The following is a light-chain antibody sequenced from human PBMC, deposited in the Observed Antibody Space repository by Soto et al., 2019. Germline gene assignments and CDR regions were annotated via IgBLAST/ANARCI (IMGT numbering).Light chain of an antibody. CDR3: KSYDFGLSAHNYV. Sequence: QSVLTHSPSVFRAPGDRVTICCTGSSSNIGAGYDVHWCQQFPGTAPRLLIYANNNRPSGVPDRFSGSKSGTSASLAITGLQAEDEAEQYCKSYDFGLSAHNYVFGTGTKVTVL. V-gene: IGLV1-40*01. CDR1: SSNIGAGYD. CDR2: ANN. J-gene: IGLJ1*01.